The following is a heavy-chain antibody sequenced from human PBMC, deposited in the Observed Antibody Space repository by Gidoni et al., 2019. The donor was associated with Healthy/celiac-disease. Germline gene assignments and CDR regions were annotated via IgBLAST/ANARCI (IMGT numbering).Heavy chain of an antibody. V-gene: IGHV4-4*02. CDR3: AREDSFGGYYYYGMDV. Sequence: QVQLQESGPGLVQPSGTLSLTCAVSGGSIRSSNWWSRVRQPPGKGLEWIGEIYHSGSTNYNPSLKSRVTISVDKSKNQFALKLSSVTAADTAVYYCAREDSFGGYYYYGMDVWGQGTTVTVSS. D-gene: IGHD3-22*01. CDR2: IYHSGST. CDR1: GGSIRSSNW. J-gene: IGHJ6*02.